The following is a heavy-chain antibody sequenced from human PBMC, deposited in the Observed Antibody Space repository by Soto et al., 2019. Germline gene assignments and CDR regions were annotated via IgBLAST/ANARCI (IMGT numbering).Heavy chain of an antibody. D-gene: IGHD3-3*01. CDR3: ATAVDYDFWSGTTHYGMDV. CDR1: GLTSSPYW. CDR2: ISDDGTIT. Sequence: HPAWSTRLACAASGLTSSPYWMHWLRQAPGQGLVWVSRISDDGTITDYADSVKGRFTVSRDNARNTHPLQMNSLRSEDTAVYFCATAVDYDFWSGTTHYGMDVWGQGTTVTVSS. V-gene: IGHV3-74*01. J-gene: IGHJ6*02.